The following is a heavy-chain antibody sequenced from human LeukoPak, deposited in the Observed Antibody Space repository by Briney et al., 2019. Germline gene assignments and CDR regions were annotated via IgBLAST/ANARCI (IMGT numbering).Heavy chain of an antibody. J-gene: IGHJ4*02. CDR3: ARDGNHYGSGSSHFDY. CDR1: GGTFSSYA. D-gene: IGHD3-10*01. CDR2: IIPIFGTA. V-gene: IGHV1-69*05. Sequence: GASVKVSCKASGGTFSSYAISWLRQAPGQGLEWMGRIIPIFGTANYAQKFQGRVTITTDESTSTAYMELSSLRSEDTAVYYCARDGNHYGSGSSHFDYWGQGTLVTVSS.